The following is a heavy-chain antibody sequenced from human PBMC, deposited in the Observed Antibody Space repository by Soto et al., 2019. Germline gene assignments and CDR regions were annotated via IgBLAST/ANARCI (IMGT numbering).Heavy chain of an antibody. CDR1: GGSINTFY. CDR2: IFSSGST. J-gene: IGHJ4*02. Sequence: SETLSLTCTVSGGSINTFYWSWVRQPAGKGLEWIGRIFSSGSTSFNPSLESRVAMSVDTSKNHFSLNLSSVTAADMAVYYCAREGSYSAYNFAHGIQLWSFDFWGQGXLVTVSS. V-gene: IGHV4-4*07. D-gene: IGHD5-12*01. CDR3: AREGSYSAYNFAHGIQLWSFDF.